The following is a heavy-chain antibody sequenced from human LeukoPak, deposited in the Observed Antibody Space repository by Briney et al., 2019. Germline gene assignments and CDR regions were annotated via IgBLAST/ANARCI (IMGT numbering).Heavy chain of an antibody. Sequence: GRSLRLSCAAPGFTFDDYAMHWARQAPGKGLEWVSGISWNSGSIGYADSVKGRFTISRDNAKNSLYLQMNSLRAEDTAVYYCARGDDFWSGYDYMDVWGKGTTVTVSS. CDR2: ISWNSGSI. CDR3: ARGDDFWSGYDYMDV. V-gene: IGHV3-9*01. CDR1: GFTFDDYA. J-gene: IGHJ6*03. D-gene: IGHD3-3*01.